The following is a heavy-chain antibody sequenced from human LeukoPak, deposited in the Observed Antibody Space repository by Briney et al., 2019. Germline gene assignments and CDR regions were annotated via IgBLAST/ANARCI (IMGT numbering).Heavy chain of an antibody. CDR1: GYTFTGYY. J-gene: IGHJ5*02. CDR2: INPNSGGT. Sequence: GASVKVSCKASGYTFTGYYMHWVRQAPGQGLEWMGWINPNSGGTNYAQKFQGRVTMTRDTSISTAYMELSRLRSDDTAVYYCARDGRCSSTSCYSWFDPWGQGTLVTVSS. CDR3: ARDGRCSSTSCYSWFDP. D-gene: IGHD2-2*01. V-gene: IGHV1-2*02.